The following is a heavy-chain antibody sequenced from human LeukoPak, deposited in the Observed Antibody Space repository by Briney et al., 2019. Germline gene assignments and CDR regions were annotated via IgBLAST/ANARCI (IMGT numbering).Heavy chain of an antibody. J-gene: IGHJ4*02. CDR3: ARVALGGSYFNGYFDY. CDR2: FYYSGDT. V-gene: IGHV4-59*01. D-gene: IGHD1-26*01. CDR1: GDSIRGFY. Sequence: PSETLSLTCNVSGDSIRGFYWGWIRQPPGKGLEWIGYFYYSGDTNYSPALESRVIISVDTSKNQFSLKLSSVTAADTAVYYCARVALGGSYFNGYFDYWGQGTLVTVSS.